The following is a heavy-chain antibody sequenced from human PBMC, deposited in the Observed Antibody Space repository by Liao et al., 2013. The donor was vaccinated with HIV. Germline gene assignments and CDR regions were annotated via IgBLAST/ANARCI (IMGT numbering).Heavy chain of an antibody. CDR3: ARGVPRLGTMYYFDY. D-gene: IGHD7-27*01. Sequence: QLQQSGPGLVKPSETLSLTCTVSGDSISRGSYYWSWIRQPAGKGLEWIGRIYTGGSTNYKPSIKSRVTISADTSKNQISLNLTSVTAADTAVYYCARGVPRLGTMYYFDYWGQGTLVTVSS. J-gene: IGHJ4*02. CDR1: GDSISRGSYY. V-gene: IGHV4-61*02. CDR2: IYTGGST.